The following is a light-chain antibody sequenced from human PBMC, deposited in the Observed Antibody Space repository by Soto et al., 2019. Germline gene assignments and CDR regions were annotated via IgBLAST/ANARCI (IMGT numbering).Light chain of an antibody. J-gene: IGKJ5*01. CDR1: QSVSSN. CDR2: GAS. Sequence: EIVMTQSPATLSVSPGERATLSCRASQSVSSNLAWYQHKPGQAPRLLIYGASTRATGIPARFSGSGFGTEFTLTISRLEPEDFAVYYCQQRSNWPPITFGQGTRLEIK. V-gene: IGKV3-15*01. CDR3: QQRSNWPPIT.